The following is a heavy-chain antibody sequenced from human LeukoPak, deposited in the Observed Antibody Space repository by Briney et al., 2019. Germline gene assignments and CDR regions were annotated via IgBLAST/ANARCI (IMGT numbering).Heavy chain of an antibody. V-gene: IGHV5-51*01. D-gene: IGHD6-13*01. CDR1: GYSFTSYW. Sequence: GESLKISCKGSGYSFTSYWIGWVRQMPGKGLEWMGIIYPDDSDTRYSPSFQGRVTISADKSINTAYLEWSSLKASDTATYYCXIGRGGQQLGDFWGQGTLVTVSS. CDR3: XIGRGGQQLGDF. J-gene: IGHJ4*02. CDR2: IYPDDSDT.